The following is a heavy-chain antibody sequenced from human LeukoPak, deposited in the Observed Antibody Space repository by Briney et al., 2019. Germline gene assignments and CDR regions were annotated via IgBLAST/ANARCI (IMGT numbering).Heavy chain of an antibody. J-gene: IGHJ3*02. CDR3: ARGDYYDSSGYYFPDAFDI. V-gene: IGHV3-33*01. D-gene: IGHD3-22*01. Sequence: PGRSLRLSCAASGFTFSSYGMHWVRQAPGKGLEWVAVIWYDGSNKYYVDSVQGRFTIPRDNSKNTLYLQMSSLRAEDTAVYYCARGDYYDSSGYYFPDAFDIWGQGTMVTVSS. CDR2: IWYDGSNK. CDR1: GFTFSSYG.